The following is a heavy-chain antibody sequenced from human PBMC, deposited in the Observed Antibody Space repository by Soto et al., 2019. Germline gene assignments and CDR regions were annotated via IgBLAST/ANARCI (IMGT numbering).Heavy chain of an antibody. CDR1: GYTFTSYD. Sequence: QVQLVQSGAEVKKPGASVKVSCKASGYTFTSYDINWVRQATGQGLEWMGWMNPNSGNTGYAQKFQGRVTMTRNTSISKAYLELSSLRSEDTAVYYCARVGYDILTGYSNGMDVWGQGTTVTVSS. J-gene: IGHJ6*02. V-gene: IGHV1-8*01. CDR2: MNPNSGNT. CDR3: ARVGYDILTGYSNGMDV. D-gene: IGHD3-9*01.